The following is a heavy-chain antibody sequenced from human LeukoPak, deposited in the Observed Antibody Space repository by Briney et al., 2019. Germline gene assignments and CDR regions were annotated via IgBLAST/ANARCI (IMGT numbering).Heavy chain of an antibody. CDR2: INHSGST. V-gene: IGHV4-34*01. Sequence: SETLSLTCAVYGGSFSGYYWSWIRQPPGKGLEWIGEINHSGSTNYNPSLKGRVTISVDTSKNQFSLKLSSVTAADTAVYYCARGINYVVWGQGTLVTVSS. CDR1: GGSFSGYY. D-gene: IGHD3-10*02. CDR3: ARGINYVV. J-gene: IGHJ4*02.